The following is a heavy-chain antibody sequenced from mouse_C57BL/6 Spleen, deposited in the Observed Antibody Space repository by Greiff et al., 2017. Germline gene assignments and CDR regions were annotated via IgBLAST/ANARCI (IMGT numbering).Heavy chain of an antibody. CDR1: GFSLTSYA. D-gene: IGHD2-4*01. V-gene: IGHV2-9-1*01. J-gene: IGHJ2*01. CDR3: ARENYDYPYYFDY. CDR2: IWTGGGT. Sequence: VKLEESGPGLVAPSQSLSITCTVSGFSLTSYAISWVRQPPGKGLEWLGVIWTGGGTNYNSALKSRLSISKDNSKSQVFLKMNSLQTDDTARYYCARENYDYPYYFDYWGQGTTLTVSS.